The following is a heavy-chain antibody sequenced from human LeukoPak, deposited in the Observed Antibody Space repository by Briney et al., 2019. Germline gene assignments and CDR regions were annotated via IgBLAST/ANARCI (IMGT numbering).Heavy chain of an antibody. V-gene: IGHV4-59*08. Sequence: SETLSLTCAVSGGSISSYFWSSIRESPGPRLGWIAYIYYRGHTNYNPPLKSRVPISKATPKSQFPLELTSVPPPDTAVYSCARNYRNHWYFDLWGRGTLVTVSS. CDR3: ARNYRNHWYFDL. CDR2: IYYRGHT. J-gene: IGHJ2*01. CDR1: GGSISSYF. D-gene: IGHD1-14*01.